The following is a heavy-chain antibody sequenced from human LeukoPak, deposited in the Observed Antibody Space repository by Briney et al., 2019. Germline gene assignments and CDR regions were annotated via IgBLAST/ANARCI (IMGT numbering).Heavy chain of an antibody. V-gene: IGHV1-46*01. CDR2: INPSGGST. CDR1: GYTFTSYY. Sequence: ASVTVSCKASGYTFTSYYMHWVRQAPGQGLEWMGIINPSGGSTSYAQKFQGRVTMTRDMSTSTVYMELSSLRSEDTAVYYCASALLVGATPFDYWGQGTLVTVSS. D-gene: IGHD1-26*01. CDR3: ASALLVGATPFDY. J-gene: IGHJ4*02.